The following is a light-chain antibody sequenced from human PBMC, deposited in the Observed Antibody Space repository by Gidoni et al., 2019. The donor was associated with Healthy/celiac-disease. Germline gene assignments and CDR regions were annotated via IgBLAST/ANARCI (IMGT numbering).Light chain of an antibody. V-gene: IGKV3-15*01. Sequence: EIVMTQSPATLSVSPGERATLSCRASQSVSSNLAWYQQKPGQAPRLLIYGASTRATGIPARFRGSGSGTKFTLTISSLQSEDFAVYYCQQYNNWPWTFGQGTKVEIK. CDR3: QQYNNWPWT. CDR1: QSVSSN. J-gene: IGKJ1*01. CDR2: GAS.